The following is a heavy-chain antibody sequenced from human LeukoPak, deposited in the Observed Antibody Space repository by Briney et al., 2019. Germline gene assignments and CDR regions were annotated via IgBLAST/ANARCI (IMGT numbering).Heavy chain of an antibody. CDR3: AREFFGRDSKGDYYYMDV. CDR2: INPSGGSP. V-gene: IGHV1-46*01. Sequence: ASVKVSCKASGYTFTSYHLHWVRQAPGQGLEWMGIINPSGGSPNYAQKFQGRVTITADKSTSTAYMELSSLRSEDTAVYYCAREFFGRDSKGDYYYMDVWGKGTTVTVSS. D-gene: IGHD3-10*01. CDR1: GYTFTSYH. J-gene: IGHJ6*03.